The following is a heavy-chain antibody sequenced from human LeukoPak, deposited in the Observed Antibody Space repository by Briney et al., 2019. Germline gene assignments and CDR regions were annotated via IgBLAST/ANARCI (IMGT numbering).Heavy chain of an antibody. CDR1: GYTFTAFY. V-gene: IGHV1-2*02. J-gene: IGHJ4*02. CDR2: ISPNSGAT. CDR3: ARGYNDILTSYFY. Sequence: GASVKVSCKASGYTFTAFYIHWVRQAPGQGLEWMGWISPNSGATNYAQNFQDRVTMTRDTSTSTAYMELSGLRSDDTAMYYCARGYNDILTSYFYWGQGTLVTVSS. D-gene: IGHD3-9*01.